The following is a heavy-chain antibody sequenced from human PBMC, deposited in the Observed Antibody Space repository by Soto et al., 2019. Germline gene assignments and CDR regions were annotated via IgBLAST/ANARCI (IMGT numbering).Heavy chain of an antibody. Sequence: ASVKVSCKASGYTFTSYGISWVRQAPGQGLEWMGWISAYNGNTNYAQKLQGRVTMTTDTSTSTAYMELRCLRSYDTAVYYCARVSGIAVAVSNWFDPWGQGTLFTVSS. J-gene: IGHJ5*02. CDR2: ISAYNGNT. CDR3: ARVSGIAVAVSNWFDP. D-gene: IGHD6-19*01. V-gene: IGHV1-18*01. CDR1: GYTFTSYG.